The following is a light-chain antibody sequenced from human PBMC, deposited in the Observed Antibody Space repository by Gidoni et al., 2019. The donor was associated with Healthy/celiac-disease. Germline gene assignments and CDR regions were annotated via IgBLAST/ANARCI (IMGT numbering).Light chain of an antibody. CDR1: KLGDKY. Sequence: SYELTQPPSVSVSPGQTASITCSGDKLGDKYACWYQQKPGQSPVLVIYQDSKRPSGIPERFSGSNSGNTATLTISGTQAMDEADYYCQAWDSSPVVFGGGTKLXVX. CDR3: QAWDSSPVV. V-gene: IGLV3-1*01. CDR2: QDS. J-gene: IGLJ2*01.